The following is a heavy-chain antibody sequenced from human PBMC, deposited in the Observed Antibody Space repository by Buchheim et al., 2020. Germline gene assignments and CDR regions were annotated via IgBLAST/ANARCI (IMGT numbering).Heavy chain of an antibody. J-gene: IGHJ3*02. CDR1: GFTFSDHY. CDR2: TRNKANSYTT. V-gene: IGHV3-72*01. D-gene: IGHD3-16*01. CDR3: ASHPIWGSSDAFDI. Sequence: EVQLVESGGGLVQPGGSLRLSCAASGFTFSDHYMDWVRQAPGKGLEWVGRTRNKANSYTTEYAASVKGRFTISRDDSKNSLYLQMNSLKTEDTAVYYCASHPIWGSSDAFDIWGQGT.